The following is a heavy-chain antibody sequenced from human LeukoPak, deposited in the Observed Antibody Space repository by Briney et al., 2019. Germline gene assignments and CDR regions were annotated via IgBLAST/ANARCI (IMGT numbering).Heavy chain of an antibody. D-gene: IGHD3-3*01. Sequence: PGGSLRLSCAASGFTFSSYGMHWVRQAPGKGLEWVAVISYDGSNKYYADSVKGRFTISRDNSKNTLYLQMNSLRVEDTAVYYCAKDTLGNYDFWSGYYIDYWGQGTLVTVSS. J-gene: IGHJ4*02. CDR1: GFTFSSYG. CDR3: AKDTLGNYDFWSGYYIDY. CDR2: ISYDGSNK. V-gene: IGHV3-30*18.